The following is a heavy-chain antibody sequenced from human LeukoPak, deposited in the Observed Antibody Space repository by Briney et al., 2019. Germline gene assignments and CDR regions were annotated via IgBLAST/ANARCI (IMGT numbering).Heavy chain of an antibody. D-gene: IGHD4-17*01. Sequence: GESLRLSCAASGFTFSSYGMHWVRQAPGKGLEWVAVIWYDGSNKYYADSVKGRFTISRDNSKNTLYLQMNSLRAEDTAVYYCAKDLRDYRYYFDYWGQGTLVTVSS. CDR2: IWYDGSNK. J-gene: IGHJ4*02. CDR1: GFTFSSYG. CDR3: AKDLRDYRYYFDY. V-gene: IGHV3-33*06.